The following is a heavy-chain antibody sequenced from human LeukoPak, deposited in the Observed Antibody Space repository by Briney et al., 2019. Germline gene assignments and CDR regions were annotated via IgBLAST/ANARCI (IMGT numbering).Heavy chain of an antibody. J-gene: IGHJ5*02. CDR2: IIPIFGTA. Sequence: SVKVSCKASGGTFSSYAISWVRQAPGQGLEWMGGIIPIFGTANYAQKFQGRVTITADKSTSTAYMELSSLRSEDTAVYYCARAGTRYCSGGSCYDWFDPWGQGTLVTVSS. CDR1: GGTFSSYA. V-gene: IGHV1-69*06. D-gene: IGHD2-15*01. CDR3: ARAGTRYCSGGSCYDWFDP.